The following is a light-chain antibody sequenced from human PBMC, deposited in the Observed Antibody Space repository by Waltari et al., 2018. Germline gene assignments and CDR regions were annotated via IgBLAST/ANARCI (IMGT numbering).Light chain of an antibody. CDR1: QSVSTY. V-gene: IGKV3-11*01. CDR2: DSS. Sequence: EIVLTQSPATLSLSPGERATLSCRASQSVSTYLAWYQQRPGQAPRLLIYDSSNRATGIPARFSGSGSETDFTLTISSLEPEDFAVYYCQQRYKWPLTFG. CDR3: QQRYKWPLT. J-gene: IGKJ3*01.